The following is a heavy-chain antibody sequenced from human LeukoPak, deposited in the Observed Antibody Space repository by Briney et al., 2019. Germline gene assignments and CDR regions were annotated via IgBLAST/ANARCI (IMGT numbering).Heavy chain of an antibody. J-gene: IGHJ4*02. V-gene: IGHV3-48*04. CDR3: ARDTPNYYDSSGFDY. CDR1: GFTFSSYS. CDR2: ISSSSSTI. Sequence: GGSLRLSCAASGFTFSSYSMNWVRQAPGKGLEWVSYISSSSSTIYYADSVKGRFTISRDNAKNSLYLQMNSLRAKDTAVYYCARDTPNYYDSSGFDYWGQGTLVTVSS. D-gene: IGHD3-22*01.